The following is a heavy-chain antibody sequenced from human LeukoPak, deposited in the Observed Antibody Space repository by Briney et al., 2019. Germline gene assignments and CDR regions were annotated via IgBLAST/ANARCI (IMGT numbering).Heavy chain of an antibody. Sequence: GGSLRLSCAASGFTFSSYGMSWVRQAPGKGLEWVSAISGSGGSTYYADSVKGRCTISRDNSKNTLYLQMNSLKAEDTAVYYCATPMVRGVIISPWGQGTLVTVSS. CDR3: ATPMVRGVIISP. V-gene: IGHV3-23*01. CDR1: GFTFSSYG. J-gene: IGHJ5*02. CDR2: ISGSGGST. D-gene: IGHD3-10*01.